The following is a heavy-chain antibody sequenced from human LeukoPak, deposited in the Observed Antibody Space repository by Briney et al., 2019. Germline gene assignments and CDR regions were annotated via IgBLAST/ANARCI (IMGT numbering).Heavy chain of an antibody. CDR2: IWYDGSNK. V-gene: IGHV3-33*06. CDR3: ANDRGEMATITFDY. D-gene: IGHD5-24*01. J-gene: IGHJ4*02. Sequence: GRSLRLSCAASGFTFSSYGMHWVRQAPGKGLEWVAVIWYDGSNKYYADSVKGRFTISRDNSKNTLYLQMNSLRAEDTAVYYCANDRGEMATITFDYWGQGTLVTVSS. CDR1: GFTFSSYG.